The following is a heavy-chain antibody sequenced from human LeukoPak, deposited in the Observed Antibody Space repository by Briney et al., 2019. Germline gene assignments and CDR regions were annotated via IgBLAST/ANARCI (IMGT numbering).Heavy chain of an antibody. Sequence: GGSLRLSCAASGFTFDDYAMHWVRQAPGKGLEWVSLIGGDGGSTYYADSVKGRFTISRDNSKNSLYLQMNSLRTEDTALYYCAKDSSYCGGDCYSNWFDPWGQGTLVTVSS. J-gene: IGHJ5*02. V-gene: IGHV3-43*02. CDR3: AKDSSYCGGDCYSNWFDP. D-gene: IGHD2-21*02. CDR1: GFTFDDYA. CDR2: IGGDGGST.